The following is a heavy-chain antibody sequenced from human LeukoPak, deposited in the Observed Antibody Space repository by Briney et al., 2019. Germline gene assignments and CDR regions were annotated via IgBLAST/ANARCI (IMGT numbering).Heavy chain of an antibody. D-gene: IGHD6-13*01. CDR2: VQVDGSQK. CDR1: GFSFSTYG. J-gene: IGHJ4*02. CDR3: ARGLAAARGIDY. Sequence: GALRLSCATSGFSFSTYGMHWVRRAPGKGLEWVALVQVDGSQKYYAGSVKGRFTISRDNSKNTLYLQMNSLRADDTAVYYCARGLAAARGIDYWGQGTLVTVSS. V-gene: IGHV3-30*02.